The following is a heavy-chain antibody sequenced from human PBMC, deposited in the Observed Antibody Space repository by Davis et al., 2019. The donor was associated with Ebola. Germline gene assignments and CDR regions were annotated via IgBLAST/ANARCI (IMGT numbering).Heavy chain of an antibody. J-gene: IGHJ4*02. Sequence: PGRSLRLSCAVSGFSFSSYWMSWVRQAPGKGLEWVANIKQDGSEKYYVDSVKGRFTISRDNAKNSLYLQMNSLRAEDTAVYYCARGLRCDYWGQGTLVTVSS. V-gene: IGHV3-7*01. D-gene: IGHD4-17*01. CDR1: GFSFSSYW. CDR2: IKQDGSEK. CDR3: ARGLRCDY.